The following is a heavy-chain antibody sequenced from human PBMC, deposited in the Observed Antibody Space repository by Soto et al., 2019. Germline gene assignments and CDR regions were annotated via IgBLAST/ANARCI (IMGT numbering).Heavy chain of an antibody. CDR2: IYYSGST. J-gene: IGHJ4*02. Sequence: PSETLSLTCTVSGCSISSGDYYWSWIRQPPGKGLEWIGYIYYSGSTYYNPSLKSRVTISVDTSKNQFSLKLSSVTAADTAVYYCGVWFGEHFGYWGQGTLVTVSS. CDR1: GCSISSGDYY. D-gene: IGHD3-10*01. CDR3: GVWFGEHFGY. V-gene: IGHV4-30-4*01.